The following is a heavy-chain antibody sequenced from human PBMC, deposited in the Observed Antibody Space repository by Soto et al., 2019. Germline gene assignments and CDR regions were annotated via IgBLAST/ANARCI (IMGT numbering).Heavy chain of an antibody. V-gene: IGHV1-18*01. CDR3: ARVDPRGVAVVRDY. CDR2: ISGFNGQT. CDR1: GNTFASHG. Sequence: QVQLVQSGPEVKKPGASVKVSCKASGNTFASHGFSGVRKAPGQGLEWMGRISGFNGQTNYSLEFQGRVSLTTETSTSTAYMELRSLRSDDTAVYFCARVDPRGVAVVRDYWGQGTLVTVSS. D-gene: IGHD3-10*01. J-gene: IGHJ4*02.